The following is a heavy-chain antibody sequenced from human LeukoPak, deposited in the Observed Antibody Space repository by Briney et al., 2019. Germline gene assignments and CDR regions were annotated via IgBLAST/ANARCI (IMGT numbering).Heavy chain of an antibody. CDR1: GGSISNRNYH. Sequence: PSETLSLTCTVSGGSISNRNYHWGWIRQPPGKGLEWIGSICSSGSANYNPSLKSRVTISVDTSKNQFSLKLSSVTAADTAVYYCARGYLLYFDYWGQGTLVTVSS. CDR3: ARGYLLYFDY. V-gene: IGHV4-39*07. J-gene: IGHJ4*02. CDR2: ICSSGSA. D-gene: IGHD1-26*01.